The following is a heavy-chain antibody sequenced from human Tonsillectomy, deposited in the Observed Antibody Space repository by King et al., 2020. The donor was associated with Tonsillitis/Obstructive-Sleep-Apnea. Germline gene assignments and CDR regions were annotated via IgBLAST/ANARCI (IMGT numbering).Heavy chain of an antibody. CDR1: GFSLTTSGVG. CDR3: AHQLSRNNSGRAYSYSYMDV. Sequence: TLKESGPTLVKPTQTLTLTCTFSGFSLTTSGVGVGWIRQPPGKALEWLALIYWDDDKRYSPSLKSRLTITKDTSKDQVVLTMTNMDPVDTATYYCAHQLSRNNSGRAYSYSYMDVWGKGTTVTVSS. D-gene: IGHD3-22*01. CDR2: IYWDDDK. J-gene: IGHJ6*03. V-gene: IGHV2-5*02.